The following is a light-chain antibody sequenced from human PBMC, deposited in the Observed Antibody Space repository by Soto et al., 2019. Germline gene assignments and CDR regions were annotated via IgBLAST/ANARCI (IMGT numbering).Light chain of an antibody. CDR3: QGTYNTIT. J-gene: IGKJ5*01. V-gene: IGKV1-39*01. CDR2: AAS. Sequence: QLTQSPSSLSAAVGDRVTITCRASRSIGSYLNWYQQKPRKAPNLLISAASSLHTGVPSRFSGSGSGTDFNLTIASLQPEDFATYYCQGTYNTITFRQGTRLEIK. CDR1: RSIGSY.